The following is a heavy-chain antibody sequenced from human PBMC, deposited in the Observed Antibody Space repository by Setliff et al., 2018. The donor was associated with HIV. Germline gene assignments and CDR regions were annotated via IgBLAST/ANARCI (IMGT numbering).Heavy chain of an antibody. J-gene: IGHJ5*02. Sequence: ASVKVSCKASGYTFPSYDINWVRQAAGQGLEWMGWMNPNSGNTGCAQKFQGRLTITADTTASTAYMVLSSLTSEDTAVYYCARGGAREYQLLYNYFDPWGQGTLVTVPQ. CDR3: ARGGAREYQLLYNYFDP. CDR2: MNPNSGNT. V-gene: IGHV1-8*03. CDR1: GYTFPSYD. D-gene: IGHD2-2*01.